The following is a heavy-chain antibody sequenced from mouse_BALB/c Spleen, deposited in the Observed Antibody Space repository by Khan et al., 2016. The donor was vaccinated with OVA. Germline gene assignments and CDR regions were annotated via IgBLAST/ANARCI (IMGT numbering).Heavy chain of an antibody. V-gene: IGHV3-2*02. CDR1: GFSITSDYA. CDR3: VRARPY. CDR2: ITYSGST. J-gene: IGHJ3*01. Sequence: EVQLQESGPGLVKPSQSLSLTCTVTGFSITSDYALNWIRQFPGDVLDWMGYITYSGSTSYHPSLKSRISITPDTSKNQFFLQLNSVITEATATCCCVRARPYWGQGTLVTVSA.